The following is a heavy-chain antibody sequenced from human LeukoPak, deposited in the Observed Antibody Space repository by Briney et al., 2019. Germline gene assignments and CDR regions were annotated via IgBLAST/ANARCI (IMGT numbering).Heavy chain of an antibody. CDR2: INHSGST. D-gene: IGHD3-10*01. CDR1: GGSFSGYY. Sequence: NPSETLSPTCAVYGGSFSGYYWSWIRQPPGKGLEWIGEINHSGSTNYNPSLKSRVTISVDTSKNQFSLKLSSVTAADTAVYYCARGPYGSGSFYYYYYYMDVWGKGTTVTVSS. CDR3: ARGPYGSGSFYYYYYYMDV. V-gene: IGHV4-34*01. J-gene: IGHJ6*03.